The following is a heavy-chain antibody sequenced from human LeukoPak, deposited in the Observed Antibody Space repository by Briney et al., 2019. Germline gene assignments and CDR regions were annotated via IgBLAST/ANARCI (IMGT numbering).Heavy chain of an antibody. D-gene: IGHD1-1*01. J-gene: IGHJ6*02. Sequence: GASVKVSCKASGYTFTGYYMHWVRQAPGQGLEWMGWNNPNSGGTNYAQKFQGRVAMTRDTSISTAYMELSRLRSDDTAVYYCARYNKNYYYGMDVWGQGTTVTVSS. V-gene: IGHV1-2*02. CDR3: ARYNKNYYYGMDV. CDR1: GYTFTGYY. CDR2: NNPNSGGT.